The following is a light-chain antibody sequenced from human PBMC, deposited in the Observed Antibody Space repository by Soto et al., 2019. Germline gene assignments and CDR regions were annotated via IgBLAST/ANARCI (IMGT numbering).Light chain of an antibody. Sequence: DIQMTQSPSTLSASVGDRVTITCRASQSISSWLAWYQQKPGKAPKLLIYDASRLESGVPSRFSGSGSGPEFSLTISSLQPDDFATYYCQQYNSYSPLTFGGGTKVEIK. V-gene: IGKV1-5*01. CDR1: QSISSW. CDR3: QQYNSYSPLT. CDR2: DAS. J-gene: IGKJ4*01.